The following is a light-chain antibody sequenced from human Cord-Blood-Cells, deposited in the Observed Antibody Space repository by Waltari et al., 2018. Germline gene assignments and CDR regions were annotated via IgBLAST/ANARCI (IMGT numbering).Light chain of an antibody. V-gene: IGKV1-39*01. CDR3: QQSYSTPAIT. CDR1: QSISSY. Sequence: DIQMTQSPSSLSASVGYRVTITCRASQSISSYLNWYQQKPGKAPKLLIYDASSLQSGVPSRFSGSGSGTDFTLTISSLQPEDFATYDCQQSYSTPAITFGRGTRLEIK. CDR2: DAS. J-gene: IGKJ5*01.